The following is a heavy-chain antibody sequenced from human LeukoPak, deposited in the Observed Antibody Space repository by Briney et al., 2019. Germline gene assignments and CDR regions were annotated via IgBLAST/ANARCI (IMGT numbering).Heavy chain of an antibody. CDR2: IYSGGST. V-gene: IGHV3-66*01. CDR1: GFTVSSYY. CDR3: AGDRPRSSFDY. Sequence: GGSLRLSCAASGFTVSSYYMSWVRQAPGKGLEWVSVIYSGGSTYYADSVKGRFTISRDNSKNTLYLQMNSLRAEDTAVYYCAGDRPRSSFDYWGQGTLVTVSS. J-gene: IGHJ4*02.